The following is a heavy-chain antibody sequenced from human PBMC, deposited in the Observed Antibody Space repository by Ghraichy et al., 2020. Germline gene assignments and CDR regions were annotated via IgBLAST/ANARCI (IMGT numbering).Heavy chain of an antibody. V-gene: IGHV3-7*03. J-gene: IGHJ4*02. CDR1: GFSFSTSW. Sequence: LSLTCAASGFSFSTSWMSWVRQAPGKGPEWVANIKQDGGEINYVDSVKGRFTISRDNAKNSLYLQMNSLRAEDTALYYCARERVGSGSYSDYWGLGTLVTVSS. CDR2: IKQDGGEI. D-gene: IGHD3-10*01. CDR3: ARERVGSGSYSDY.